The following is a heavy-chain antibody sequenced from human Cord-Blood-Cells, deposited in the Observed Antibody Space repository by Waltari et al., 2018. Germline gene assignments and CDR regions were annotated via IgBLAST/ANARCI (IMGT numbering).Heavy chain of an antibody. CDR3: AREIAARDAFDI. CDR2: SNPNVGGK. Sequence: QVQLVQSGAEVKKPGASVKVSCKASGYTFTGYYMHWVRQAPGQGLEWRGWSNPNVGGKNYAQKFQGRVTMTRDTSISTAYMGLSRLRSDDTAVYYCAREIAARDAFDIWGQGTMVTVSS. CDR1: GYTFTGYY. V-gene: IGHV1-2*02. D-gene: IGHD6-6*01. J-gene: IGHJ3*02.